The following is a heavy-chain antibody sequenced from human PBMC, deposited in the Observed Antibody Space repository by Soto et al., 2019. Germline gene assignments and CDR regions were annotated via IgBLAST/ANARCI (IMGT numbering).Heavy chain of an antibody. V-gene: IGHV4-30-2*01. Sequence: SETLSLTCAVSGGSISSGGYSWSWIRQPPGKGLEWIGYIYHSGSTYYNPSLKSRVTISVDRSKNQFSLKLSSVTAADTAVYYCARAVISSGYYPAFFDYWGQGTLVTVSS. CDR3: ARAVISSGYYPAFFDY. CDR2: IYHSGST. CDR1: GGSISSGGYS. J-gene: IGHJ4*02. D-gene: IGHD3-22*01.